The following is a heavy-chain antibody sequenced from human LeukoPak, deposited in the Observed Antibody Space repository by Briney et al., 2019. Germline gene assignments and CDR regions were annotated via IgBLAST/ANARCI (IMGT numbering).Heavy chain of an antibody. D-gene: IGHD3-10*01. V-gene: IGHV3-21*01. CDR2: ISSSSSYI. CDR1: GFTFSSYS. J-gene: IGHJ4*02. Sequence: SGGSLRLSCAASGFTFSSYSMNWVRQAPGKGLEWVSSISSSSSYIYYADSVKGRFTISRDNARNSLYLQMNSLRAEDTAVYYCARDSANDYGSGSYYKGYFDYWGQGTLVTVSS. CDR3: ARDSANDYGSGSYYKGYFDY.